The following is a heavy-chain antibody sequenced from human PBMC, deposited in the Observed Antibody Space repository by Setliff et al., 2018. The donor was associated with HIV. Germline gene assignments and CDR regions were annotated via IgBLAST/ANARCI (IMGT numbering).Heavy chain of an antibody. CDR2: IYYSGST. J-gene: IGHJ4*02. V-gene: IGHV4-61*10. Sequence: SETLSLTCTVSGGSISSGSYYWTWIRQPAGKGLEWIGYIYYSGSTNYNPSLKSRVTISVDTSKNHFSLKLSSVTAADTAVYYCASGEYSYGYRFDYWGQGTLVTVSS. CDR1: GGSISSGSYY. D-gene: IGHD5-18*01. CDR3: ASGEYSYGYRFDY.